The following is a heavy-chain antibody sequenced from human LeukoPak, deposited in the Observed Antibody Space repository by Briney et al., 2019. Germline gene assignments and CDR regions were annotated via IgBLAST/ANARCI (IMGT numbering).Heavy chain of an antibody. CDR3: ARGLEVRARVGYHYYMDV. D-gene: IGHD1-26*01. CDR2: VYSENT. J-gene: IGHJ6*03. V-gene: IGHV4-39*07. CDR1: GDSISSSSFF. Sequence: SETLSLTCTVSGDSISSSSFFWGWNRQPPGKGLEWIGAVYSENTYYNPSLKSRVSISVDTSKNQFSLTMSSVTAADTAVYFCARGLEVRARVGYHYYMDVWGKGTTVTVSS.